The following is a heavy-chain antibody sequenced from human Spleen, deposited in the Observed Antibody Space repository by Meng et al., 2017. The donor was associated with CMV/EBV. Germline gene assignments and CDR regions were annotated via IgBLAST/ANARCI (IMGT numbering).Heavy chain of an antibody. Sequence: ESLKISCAASRFTVNTNYMSWVRQTPGKGLEWVSIIHSGGSTHYADSVRGRFTISRDNTKNTLYLQMNSLRPDDTGVYYCARSMNTAADYWGQGTLVTVSS. CDR3: ARSMNTAADY. CDR2: IHSGGST. D-gene: IGHD6-13*01. J-gene: IGHJ4*02. CDR1: RFTVNTNY. V-gene: IGHV3-66*02.